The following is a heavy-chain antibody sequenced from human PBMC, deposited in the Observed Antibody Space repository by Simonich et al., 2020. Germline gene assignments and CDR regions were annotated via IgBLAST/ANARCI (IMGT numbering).Heavy chain of an antibody. CDR3: AKDLGERITMIVVVIDAFDI. CDR1: GFTFSSYA. J-gene: IGHJ3*02. D-gene: IGHD3-22*01. CDR2: ISGSGGST. V-gene: IGHV3-23*01. Sequence: GGGLVQPGGSLRLSCAASGFTFSSYAMSWVRQAPGKGLEWVSAISGSGGSTYYADSGKGRFTISRDNSTNTLYLQMNSLRAEDTAVYYCAKDLGERITMIVVVIDAFDIWGQGTMVTVSS.